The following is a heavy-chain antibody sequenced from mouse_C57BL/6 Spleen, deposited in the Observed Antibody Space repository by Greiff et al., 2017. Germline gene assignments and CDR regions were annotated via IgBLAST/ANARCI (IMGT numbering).Heavy chain of an antibody. J-gene: IGHJ4*01. CDR1: GYTFTGYW. CDR3: AREWDYGSSSYYYAMDY. CDR2: ILPGSGST. D-gene: IGHD1-1*01. Sequence: QVQLKESGAELMKPGASVKLSCKATGYTFTGYWIEWVKQRPGHGLEWIGEILPGSGSTNYNEKFKGKATFTADTSSNTAYMQLSSLTTEDSAIYYWAREWDYGSSSYYYAMDYWGQGTSVTVSS. V-gene: IGHV1-9*01.